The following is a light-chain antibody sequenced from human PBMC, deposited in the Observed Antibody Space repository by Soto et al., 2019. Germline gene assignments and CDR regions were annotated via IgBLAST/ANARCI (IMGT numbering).Light chain of an antibody. V-gene: IGLV2-14*01. CDR2: EVT. CDR3: SSYTSSNTLV. Sequence: QSVLTQPASVSGSPGQSITISCTGTSSDVGDYNYVSWYQQHPAKAPKLLIFEVTNRPSGVSNRFSGSKSGNTAPLTISGLQAEDEADYSCSSYTSSNTLVFGTGTKVTVL. J-gene: IGLJ1*01. CDR1: SSDVGDYNY.